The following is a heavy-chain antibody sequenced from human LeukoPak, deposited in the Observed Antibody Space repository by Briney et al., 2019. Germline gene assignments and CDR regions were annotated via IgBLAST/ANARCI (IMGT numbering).Heavy chain of an antibody. V-gene: IGHV4-31*03. CDR2: IYYSGST. Sequence: SQTLSLTCTVSGGSISSGGYYWSWIRQHPGKGLEWIGYIYYSGSTYYNPSLKSRVTISVDTSKNPFSLKLSSVTAADTAVYYCARDPHYDSSGYYSAAFDIWGQGTMVTVSS. D-gene: IGHD3-22*01. J-gene: IGHJ3*02. CDR3: ARDPHYDSSGYYSAAFDI. CDR1: GGSISSGGYY.